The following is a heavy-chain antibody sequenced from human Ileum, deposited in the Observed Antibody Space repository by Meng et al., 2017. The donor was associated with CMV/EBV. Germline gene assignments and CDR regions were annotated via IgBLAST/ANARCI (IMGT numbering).Heavy chain of an antibody. CDR1: GFTFSSYA. V-gene: IGHV3-30*04. CDR3: ARDPWGDY. Sequence: GESLKISCAASGFTFSSYAMHWVRQAPGKGLEWVAVISYDGSNKYYADSVKGRFTISRDNAKNSLYLQMNSLRAEDTAVYYCARDPWGDYWGQGTLVTVSS. J-gene: IGHJ4*02. D-gene: IGHD3-16*01. CDR2: ISYDGSNK.